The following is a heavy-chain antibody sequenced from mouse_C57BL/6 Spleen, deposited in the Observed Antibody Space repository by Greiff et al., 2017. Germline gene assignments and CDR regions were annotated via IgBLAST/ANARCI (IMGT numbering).Heavy chain of an antibody. CDR2: IHPNSGST. V-gene: IGHV1-64*01. Sequence: QVQLQQPGAELVKPGASVKLSCKASGYTFTSYWMHWVKQRPGQGLEWIGMIHPNSGSTNYNEKFKSKATLTVDKSSSTAYMQLSSLTSEDSAVYYCARWDYGRNYYAMDYWGQGTSVTVSS. CDR3: ARWDYGRNYYAMDY. J-gene: IGHJ4*01. D-gene: IGHD1-1*01. CDR1: GYTFTSYW.